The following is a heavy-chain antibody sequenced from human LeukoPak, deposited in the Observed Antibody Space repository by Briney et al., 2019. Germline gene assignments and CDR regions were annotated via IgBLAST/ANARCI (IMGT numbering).Heavy chain of an antibody. CDR1: GFTFSSYA. J-gene: IGHJ4*02. CDR3: AKGFGGQHWLVQYGSVDY. D-gene: IGHD3-10*01. Sequence: GGSLRLSCPASGFTFSSYAMSWVRQAPGKGLEWVSAISGSGGSTYYADSVKGRFTISRDNSKNTLYLQMNSLRAEDTAVYYCAKGFGGQHWLVQYGSVDYWGQGTLVTVSS. V-gene: IGHV3-23*01. CDR2: ISGSGGST.